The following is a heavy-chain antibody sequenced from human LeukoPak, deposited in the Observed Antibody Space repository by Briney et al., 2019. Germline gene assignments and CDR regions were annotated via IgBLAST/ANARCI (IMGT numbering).Heavy chain of an antibody. Sequence: SETLSLTCTVSGGSLSGGCYYWCWIRQPPGKGLEWIGSIYYSGSTYYNPSLKSRVTISVDTSKNQFSLKLSSVTAADTAVYYCARQGYYYDSSGYQLYYFDYWGQGTLVTVSS. CDR1: GGSLSGGCYY. CDR2: IYYSGST. D-gene: IGHD3-22*01. CDR3: ARQGYYYDSSGYQLYYFDY. V-gene: IGHV4-39*01. J-gene: IGHJ4*02.